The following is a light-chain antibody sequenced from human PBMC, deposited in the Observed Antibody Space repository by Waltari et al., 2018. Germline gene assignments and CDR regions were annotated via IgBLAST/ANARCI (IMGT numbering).Light chain of an antibody. CDR3: SSYTSSSTRV. Sequence: QSALTQPASVSGSPGQSITISCTGTSSDVGGYNYVSCYQQHRGKAPTLMIYEFSNRPSRVSNRFSRSKSGNTASLTISGLPAEDEADYYCSSYTSSSTRVVGGGTKLTVL. V-gene: IGLV2-14*01. CDR2: EFS. CDR1: SSDVGGYNY. J-gene: IGLJ2*01.